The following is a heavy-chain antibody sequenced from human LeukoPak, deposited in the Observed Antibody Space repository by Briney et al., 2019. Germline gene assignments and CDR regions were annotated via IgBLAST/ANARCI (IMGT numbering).Heavy chain of an antibody. J-gene: IGHJ4*02. CDR3: ARDEFADYYGSGSPCDY. CDR1: GYTFTSYG. Sequence: ASVKVSCKASGYTFTSYGISWVRQAPGQGLEWMGWISAYNGNTNYAQKLQGRVTMTTDTSTSTAYMELRSLRSDDTAVYYCARDEFADYYGSGSPCDYWGQGTLVTVSS. CDR2: ISAYNGNT. V-gene: IGHV1-18*01. D-gene: IGHD3-10*01.